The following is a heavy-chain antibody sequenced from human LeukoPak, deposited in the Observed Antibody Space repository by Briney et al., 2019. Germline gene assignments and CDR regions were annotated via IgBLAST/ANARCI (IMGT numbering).Heavy chain of an antibody. D-gene: IGHD6-19*01. Sequence: SETLSLTCTVSGGSISSYYWSWIRQPPGKGLEWIGYIYYSGSTNYNPSLKSRVTISVDTSKNQFSLKLSSVTAVDTAVYYCAGSMAVAGLSFDYWGQGTLVTVSS. J-gene: IGHJ4*02. CDR3: AGSMAVAGLSFDY. V-gene: IGHV4-59*01. CDR2: IYYSGST. CDR1: GGSISSYY.